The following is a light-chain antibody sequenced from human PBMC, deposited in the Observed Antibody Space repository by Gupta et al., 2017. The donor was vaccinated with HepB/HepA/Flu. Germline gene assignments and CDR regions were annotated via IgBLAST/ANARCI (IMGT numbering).Light chain of an antibody. Sequence: EIVLTQSPGTLSLSPGERATLSCRASQSVSSSYLAWYRQKPGQAPRLLIYGASSRATGIPDRFSGSGSGTDFTLTIGRLEPEDFAVYYCQQYGNSPQTFGQGTKVEIK. CDR1: QSVSSSY. J-gene: IGKJ1*01. CDR2: GAS. CDR3: QQYGNSPQT. V-gene: IGKV3-20*01.